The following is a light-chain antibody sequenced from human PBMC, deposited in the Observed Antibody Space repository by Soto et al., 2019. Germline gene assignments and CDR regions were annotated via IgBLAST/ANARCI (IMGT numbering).Light chain of an antibody. Sequence: QPVLTQPASVSGSPGQSITITCTGTSSDVGGYNYVSWFQQHPGKAPKLMIYDVSNRPSGVPYRFSGSKSGNTASLTISGLQAEDEADYYCSSYTTSSTVFGGGTKVTVL. CDR2: DVS. CDR1: SSDVGGYNY. CDR3: SSYTTSSTV. J-gene: IGLJ3*02. V-gene: IGLV2-14*03.